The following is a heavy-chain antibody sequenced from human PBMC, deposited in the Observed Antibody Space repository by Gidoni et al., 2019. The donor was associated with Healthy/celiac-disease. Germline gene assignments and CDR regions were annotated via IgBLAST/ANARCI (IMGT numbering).Heavy chain of an antibody. D-gene: IGHD6-19*01. CDR3: ARQAVAGTNEDY. V-gene: IGHV4-34*01. Sequence: QVQLQQWGAGLLKPSETLSLTCAVYGGSFSGYYWSWIRQPPGKGLEWIGEINHSGSTNYNPSLKSRVTISVDTSKNQFSLKLSSVTAADTAVYYCARQAVAGTNEDYWGQGTLVTVSS. J-gene: IGHJ4*02. CDR1: GGSFSGYY. CDR2: INHSGST.